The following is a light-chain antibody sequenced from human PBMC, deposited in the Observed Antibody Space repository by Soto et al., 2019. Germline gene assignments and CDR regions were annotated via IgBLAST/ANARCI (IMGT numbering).Light chain of an antibody. CDR1: QSLVHVDGNTY. Sequence: DIVMTQTPLSSPVTLGQPASISCRSSQSLVHVDGNTYLSWLQQRPGQPPRLLIYKSSKRSSGVTDRFSGSGAGTDFTLKISKVEAEDLGVYYCMQATQFPGTFGQGTRLEIK. CDR2: KSS. CDR3: MQATQFPGT. V-gene: IGKV2-24*01. J-gene: IGKJ2*01.